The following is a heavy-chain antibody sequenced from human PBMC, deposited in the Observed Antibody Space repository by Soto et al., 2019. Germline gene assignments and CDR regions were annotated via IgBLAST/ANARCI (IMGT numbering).Heavy chain of an antibody. J-gene: IGHJ4*02. CDR1: GFTFSSYA. V-gene: IGHV3-23*01. CDR2: ISGSGGST. Sequence: GSLRLSCAASGFTFSSYAMSWVRQAPGKGLEWVSAISGSGGSTYYADSVKGRFTISRDNSKNTLYLQMNSLRAEDTAVYYCAKAGLYTSSWLAFDYWGQGTLVTVSS. CDR3: AKAGLYTSSWLAFDY. D-gene: IGHD6-13*01.